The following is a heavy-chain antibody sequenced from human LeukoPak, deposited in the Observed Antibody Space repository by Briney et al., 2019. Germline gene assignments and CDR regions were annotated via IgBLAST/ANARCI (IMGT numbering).Heavy chain of an antibody. J-gene: IGHJ4*02. CDR1: GFTFSNYW. Sequence: GGSLRLSCAASGFTFSNYWMSWVRQAPGKGLEWVANIKQDGSEKNYVASVKGRFTISRDNAKNSLYLQMDSLRAEDTAVYYCAKGKEWELSDYWGQGTLVTVSS. CDR2: IKQDGSEK. CDR3: AKGKEWELSDY. V-gene: IGHV3-7*03. D-gene: IGHD1-26*01.